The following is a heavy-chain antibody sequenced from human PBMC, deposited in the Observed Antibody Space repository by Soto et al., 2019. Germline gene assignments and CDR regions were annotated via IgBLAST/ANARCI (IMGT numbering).Heavy chain of an antibody. D-gene: IGHD3-22*01. J-gene: IGHJ4*02. Sequence: SETLSLTCTVSGGFISSFYWSWIRQPPGKGLEWIGHIFHSGSTNYNPSLKSRVTISVDTSNNQFSLKLTSVTAADTAVYYCARTPNYDSSGYYPPNCYFDCWGQGTLVTVSS. CDR2: IFHSGST. CDR3: ARTPNYDSSGYYPPNCYFDC. CDR1: GGFISSFY. V-gene: IGHV4-59*08.